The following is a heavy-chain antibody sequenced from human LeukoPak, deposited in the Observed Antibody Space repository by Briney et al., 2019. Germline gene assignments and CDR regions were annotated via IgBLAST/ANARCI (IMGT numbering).Heavy chain of an antibody. V-gene: IGHV1-18*03. CDR2: VTGFNGKT. CDR1: GYTFTDYG. J-gene: IGHJ4*02. D-gene: IGHD3-10*01. CDR3: ARVGSSGEFDF. Sequence: RASVKVSCKTSGYTFTDYGLTWVRQAPGQGLEWLGWVTGFNGKTTYARRVEDRLILTTNTSTSTGTLDLRGLRADDMAVYYCARVGSSGEFDFWGQGTLVTVSS.